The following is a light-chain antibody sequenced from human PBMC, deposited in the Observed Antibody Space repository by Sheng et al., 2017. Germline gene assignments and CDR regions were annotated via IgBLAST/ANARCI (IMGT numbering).Light chain of an antibody. CDR1: QTIDNY. Sequence: DIQMTQSPSSVSASVGGRVTITCRASQTIDNYLNWYQHKPGKAPKLLIYAASSLQSGVSIRFSGSGSGTDFTLTISSLQPEDFATYYCQHNYGTLFAFGPGTKVDI. V-gene: IGKV1-39*01. CDR2: AAS. J-gene: IGKJ3*01. CDR3: QHNYGTLFA.